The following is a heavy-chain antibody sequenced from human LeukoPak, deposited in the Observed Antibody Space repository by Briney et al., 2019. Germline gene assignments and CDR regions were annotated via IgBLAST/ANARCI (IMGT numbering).Heavy chain of an antibody. CDR2: ISGSGGST. CDR1: GFTFSSYA. CDR3: AKAELLESEVPFNYYGMDV. V-gene: IGHV3-23*01. J-gene: IGHJ6*02. Sequence: GGSLRLSCAASGFTFSSYAMSWVRQAPGKGLEWVSAISGSGGSTYYADSVKGRFTISRDNSKNTLYLQMNSLRAEDTAVYYCAKAELLESEVPFNYYGMDVWGQGTTVTVSS. D-gene: IGHD1-1*01.